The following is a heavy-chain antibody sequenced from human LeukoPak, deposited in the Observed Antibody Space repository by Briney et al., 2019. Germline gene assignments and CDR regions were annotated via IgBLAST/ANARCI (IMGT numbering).Heavy chain of an antibody. J-gene: IGHJ6*03. V-gene: IGHV4-39*07. CDR1: GGSISSSSYY. D-gene: IGHD2/OR15-2a*01. CDR3: ARANIPDYYYMDV. CDR2: IYYSGST. Sequence: SETLSLTCTVSGGSISSSSYYWGWIRQPPGKGLEWIGSIYYSGSTYYNPSLKSRVTISVDTSKNQFSLKLSSVTAADTAVYYCARANIPDYYYMDVWGKGTTVTISS.